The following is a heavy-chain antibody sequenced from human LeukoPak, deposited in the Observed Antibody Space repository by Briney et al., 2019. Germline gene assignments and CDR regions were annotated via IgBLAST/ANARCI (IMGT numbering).Heavy chain of an antibody. CDR3: ARDHDYGDYDAPGVFDI. D-gene: IGHD4-17*01. Sequence: AASVKVSCKTSGYTFTDYYMHWVRQAPGQGLEWMGWVIPNSGATRYAQKFQGRGTMTRDTSITTAYMELSRLTSDDTAVYYCARDHDYGDYDAPGVFDIWGQGTMVTVSA. CDR2: VIPNSGAT. CDR1: GYTFTDYY. J-gene: IGHJ3*02. V-gene: IGHV1-2*02.